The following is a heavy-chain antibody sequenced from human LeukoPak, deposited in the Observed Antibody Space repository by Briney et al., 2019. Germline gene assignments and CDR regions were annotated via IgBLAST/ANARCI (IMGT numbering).Heavy chain of an antibody. V-gene: IGHV4-59*01. Sequence: PSETLALTCTVSGGSISRYYWSWIRQPPGKGLELIGYISYTGSTTYNSSLKSRVTISLDTSQNQFSLKLTSVTPADTAVYYCARTAKYYYGSETYYFFDYWGQGTLVTVSS. J-gene: IGHJ4*02. CDR3: ARTAKYYYGSETYYFFDY. D-gene: IGHD3-10*01. CDR2: ISYTGST. CDR1: GGSISRYY.